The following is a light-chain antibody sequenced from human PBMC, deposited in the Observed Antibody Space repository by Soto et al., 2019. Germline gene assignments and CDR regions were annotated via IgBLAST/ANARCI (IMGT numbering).Light chain of an antibody. CDR1: QSVSSSS. Sequence: EIVLTQSPGTLSLSPGERATLSCRASQSVSSSSLAWYQQKPGQAPRLLMYGTSSRATGIPDRFSGSGSATDFTLTISRLEPEDFAVYYCQQYGSSTLTFGGGTKGEIK. CDR2: GTS. CDR3: QQYGSSTLT. J-gene: IGKJ4*01. V-gene: IGKV3-20*01.